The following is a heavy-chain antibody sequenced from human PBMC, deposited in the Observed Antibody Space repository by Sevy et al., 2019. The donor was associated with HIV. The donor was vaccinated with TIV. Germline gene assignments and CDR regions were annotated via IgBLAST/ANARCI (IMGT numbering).Heavy chain of an antibody. CDR1: GFTFSSYW. Sequence: GESLKISCAASGFTFSSYWMSWVRQAPGKGLEWVANIKRDGSEKYYVDSVKGRFTISRDNAKNSLYLQMNSLRAEDTAVYYCARDCSSTSCLWGLYVWGQGTTVTVSS. CDR2: IKRDGSEK. D-gene: IGHD2-2*01. J-gene: IGHJ6*02. CDR3: ARDCSSTSCLWGLYV. V-gene: IGHV3-7*03.